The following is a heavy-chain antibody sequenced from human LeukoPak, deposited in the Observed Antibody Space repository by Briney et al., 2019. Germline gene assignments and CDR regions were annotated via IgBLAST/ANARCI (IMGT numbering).Heavy chain of an antibody. D-gene: IGHD2-21*01. V-gene: IGHV1-2*06. CDR2: INPNSGGT. CDR1: GYTFTGYY. CDR3: AKDSRIGYSAHFDY. J-gene: IGHJ4*02. Sequence: ASVKVSCKASGYTFTGYYMHWVRQAPGQGLEWMGRINPNSGGTNYAQKFQGRVTMTRDTSISTAYMELSRLRSDDTAVYYCAKDSRIGYSAHFDYWGQGTPVTVSS.